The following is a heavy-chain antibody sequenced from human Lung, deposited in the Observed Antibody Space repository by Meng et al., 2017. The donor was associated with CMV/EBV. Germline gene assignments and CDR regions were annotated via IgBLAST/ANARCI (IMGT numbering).Heavy chain of an antibody. V-gene: IGHV1-18*01. D-gene: IGHD2-15*01. CDR1: GYTFNNYG. CDR3: ARDRGQDTVVVVADRGFDP. CDR2: ISPYIGNT. J-gene: IGHJ5*02. Sequence: QFRLWGAGSEVKKRGASVKVSWRGSGYTFNNYGLNWVRQAPGQGLEWMGWISPYIGNTNYAQRFQGRLTLTTDTSTDTAYMELRSLSPDDTAIYYCARDRGQDTVVVVADRGFDPWGQGTLVTVSS.